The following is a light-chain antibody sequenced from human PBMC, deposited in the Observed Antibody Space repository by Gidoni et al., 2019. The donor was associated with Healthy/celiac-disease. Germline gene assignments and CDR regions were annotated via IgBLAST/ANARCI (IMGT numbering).Light chain of an antibody. CDR2: AAS. CDR3: QQSYGTPGGFT. J-gene: IGKJ3*01. Sequence: DIQMTQSPSSLSASVGDRVTITCRASQSISSYLNWYQQKPGKAPKLLIYAASSLQSGVPSRFSGSGSGTDFTLTISSLQPEDFATYYCQQSYGTPGGFTFGPGTKVDIK. CDR1: QSISSY. V-gene: IGKV1-39*01.